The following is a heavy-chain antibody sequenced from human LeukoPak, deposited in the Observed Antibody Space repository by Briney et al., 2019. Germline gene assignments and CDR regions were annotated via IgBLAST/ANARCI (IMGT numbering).Heavy chain of an antibody. Sequence: SVKVSCKASGGTFSSYAISWVRQAPGQGLEWMGRIIPILGIANYAQKFQGRVTITADKSTSTAYMELSSLRAEDTAVYYCAKPSRAVAGTRSAFDIWGQGTMVTVSS. CDR1: GGTFSSYA. D-gene: IGHD6-19*01. CDR3: AKPSRAVAGTRSAFDI. V-gene: IGHV1-69*04. J-gene: IGHJ3*02. CDR2: IIPILGIA.